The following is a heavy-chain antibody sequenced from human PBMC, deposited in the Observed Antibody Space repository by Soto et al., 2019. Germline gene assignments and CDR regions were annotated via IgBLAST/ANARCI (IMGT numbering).Heavy chain of an antibody. J-gene: IGHJ4*02. CDR3: ARELTMTSPGFDY. V-gene: IGHV3-30-3*01. CDR1: GFTFSSYA. CDR2: ISYDGSNK. D-gene: IGHD3-22*01. Sequence: GGSLRLSCAASGFTFSSYAMHWVRQAPGKGLEWVAVISYDGSNKYYADSVKGRFTISRDNSKNTLYLQMNSLRAEDTAVYYCARELTMTSPGFDYWGQGTLVTVSS.